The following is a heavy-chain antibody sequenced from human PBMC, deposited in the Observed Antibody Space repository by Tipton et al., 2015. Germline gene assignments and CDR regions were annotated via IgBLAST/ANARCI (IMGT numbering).Heavy chain of an antibody. CDR3: ACQDYDSLTRDYQTVDY. Sequence: TLSLTCAVSAYSISSDYYWGWIRQPPGKGLEWIGTISHGGNTFYNPSLKSRVTISADTSKNQFSLRLSSVTAADTAVYYCACQDYDSLTRDYQTVDYWGQGTLVTVSS. CDR1: AYSISSDYY. D-gene: IGHD3-9*01. CDR2: ISHGGNT. J-gene: IGHJ4*02. V-gene: IGHV4-38-2*01.